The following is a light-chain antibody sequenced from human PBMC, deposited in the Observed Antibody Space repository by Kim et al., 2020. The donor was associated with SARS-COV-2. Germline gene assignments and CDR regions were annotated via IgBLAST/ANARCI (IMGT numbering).Light chain of an antibody. CDR1: QGISSY. CDR2: AAS. J-gene: IGKJ2*03. V-gene: IGKV1-8*01. CDR3: QQYYSYPQS. Sequence: SASTGDRVTITCRASQGISSYLAWYQQKPGKAPKFLIYAASTLQSGVPSRFSGSGSGTDFTLTISCLQSEDFATYYCQQYYSYPQSFGQGTKLEI.